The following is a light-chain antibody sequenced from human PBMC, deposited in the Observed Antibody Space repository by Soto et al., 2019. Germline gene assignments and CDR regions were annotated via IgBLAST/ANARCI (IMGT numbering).Light chain of an antibody. J-gene: IGKJ3*01. CDR3: QQYYSTPPFT. V-gene: IGKV4-1*01. CDR1: QSVLYSSNNKNY. Sequence: DIVMTQSPDSLAVSLGETATINCKSSQSVLYSSNNKNYLAWYQQKPGQPPKLLIYWAATRESGVPDRYSGSGSGTDFTLTIGSLQAEDVADYYCQQYYSTPPFTFGPGTKVEIK. CDR2: WAA.